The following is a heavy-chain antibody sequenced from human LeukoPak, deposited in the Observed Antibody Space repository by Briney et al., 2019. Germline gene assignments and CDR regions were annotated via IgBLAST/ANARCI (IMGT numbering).Heavy chain of an antibody. Sequence: SETLSLTCTVSGGSISSDYWSWIRQSPGKGLEWIGYCHYSGSTNSNPSLNGRVTFSVDRPRNQFSLKLTSVAAADTAVYYCARHSPRFLEYLDYWGQGTLVAVSS. CDR1: GGSISSDY. CDR3: ARHSPRFLEYLDY. J-gene: IGHJ4*02. V-gene: IGHV4-59*08. CDR2: CHYSGST. D-gene: IGHD3-3*01.